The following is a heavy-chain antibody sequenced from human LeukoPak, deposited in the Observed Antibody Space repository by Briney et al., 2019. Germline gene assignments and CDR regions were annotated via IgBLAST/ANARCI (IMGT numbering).Heavy chain of an antibody. CDR2: ISGSGGST. CDR1: GFTFSSYA. J-gene: IGHJ4*02. CDR3: LLRAYYYGSGTPS. Sequence: GGSLRLSCAASGFTFSSYAMSWVRQAPGKGLEWVSGISGSGGSTYYADSVKGRFTISRDNSKNTLYLQMNSLRAEDTAVYYCLLRAYYYGSGTPSGGQGTLVTVSS. V-gene: IGHV3-23*01. D-gene: IGHD3-10*01.